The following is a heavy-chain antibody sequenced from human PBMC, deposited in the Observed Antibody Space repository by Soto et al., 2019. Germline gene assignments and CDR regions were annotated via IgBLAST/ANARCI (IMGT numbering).Heavy chain of an antibody. D-gene: IGHD5-12*01. J-gene: IGHJ3*01. V-gene: IGHV3-23*01. CDR2: IGGRGNSA. CDR3: VREGRGSFDF. CDR1: GFIFTNYA. Sequence: SLRLSCAASGFIFTNYAMNWVRQAPGKGLEWVSVIGGRGNSAYYADSVQGRFTISRDNSKNTLSLRMSSLTADDTAIYYCVREGRGSFDFWGRGTMVTVSS.